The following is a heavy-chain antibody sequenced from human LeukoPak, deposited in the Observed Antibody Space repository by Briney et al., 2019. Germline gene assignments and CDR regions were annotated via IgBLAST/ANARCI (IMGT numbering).Heavy chain of an antibody. CDR2: INPSGGST. J-gene: IGHJ4*02. V-gene: IGHV1-46*01. CDR3: ARDRADYYDSSGYYQASYHFDY. D-gene: IGHD3-22*01. Sequence: ASVKVSCKASGYTFTSYYMHWVRQAPGQGLEWMGIINPSGGSTSYAQKFQGRVTMTRDTSTSTVYMELSSLRSEDTAVYYCARDRADYYDSSGYYQASYHFDYWGQGTLVTVSS. CDR1: GYTFTSYY.